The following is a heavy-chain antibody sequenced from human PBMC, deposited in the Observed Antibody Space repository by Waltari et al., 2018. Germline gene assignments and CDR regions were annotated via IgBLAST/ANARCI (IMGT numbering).Heavy chain of an antibody. V-gene: IGHV3-21*01. CDR2: ISSTGTYT. D-gene: IGHD7-27*01. J-gene: IGHJ4*02. CDR3: ATGGWGFYLDN. CDR1: GFTFSSYS. Sequence: EVQLVESGGGLVKPGGSLRLSSAASGFTFSSYSMNWVRQAPGKGLEWISSISSTGTYTHYADSVKGRFTISRDNAKNSLYLQMNSLRAEDTGVYWCATGGWGFYLDNWGQGTLVTFSS.